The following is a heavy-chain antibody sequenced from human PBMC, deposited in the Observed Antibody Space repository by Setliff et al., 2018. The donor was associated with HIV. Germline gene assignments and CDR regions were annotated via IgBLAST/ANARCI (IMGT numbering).Heavy chain of an antibody. CDR3: ARGRGDIVLLVYTYPPDS. V-gene: IGHV4-34*01. CDR2: ISHNGNT. Sequence: ETLSLTCAVYGGTFSNYYWMWIRQSPVKGLEWIGEISHNGNTNYSPSLKSRVTISVDRSKNHFSLRLNSVTAADTAAYYCARGRGDIVLLVYTYPPDSWGQGKLVTVSS. J-gene: IGHJ4*02. D-gene: IGHD2-8*01. CDR1: GGTFSNYY.